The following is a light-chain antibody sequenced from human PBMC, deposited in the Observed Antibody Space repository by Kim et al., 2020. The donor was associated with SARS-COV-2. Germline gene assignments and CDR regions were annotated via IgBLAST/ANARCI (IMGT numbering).Light chain of an antibody. Sequence: PGESAAPSCRASQSVSSSYLAWYQQKPGQAPRLLLYHTSSRATGIPDRFSGSGSGTDFTLTISRLEPEDFAVYYCQQYGSSPLTFGGGTKVDIK. J-gene: IGKJ4*01. V-gene: IGKV3-20*01. CDR2: HTS. CDR1: QSVSSSY. CDR3: QQYGSSPLT.